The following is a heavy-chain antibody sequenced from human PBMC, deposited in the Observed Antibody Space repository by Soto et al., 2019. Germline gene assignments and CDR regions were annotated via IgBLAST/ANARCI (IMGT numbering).Heavy chain of an antibody. D-gene: IGHD2-15*01. CDR2: INTGNGNT. Sequence: QVQLVQSGAEVKKPGASVKVLCKTSGYTFSSYSMHWVRQAPGQRPEWMGWINTGNGNTRYSAKVQDRVTIARDTSASTAYMELYSLTSEDSATYYCVRDSTTTWWGSWSWGQGTLITVSS. V-gene: IGHV1-3*04. J-gene: IGHJ5*02. CDR3: VRDSTTTWWGSWS. CDR1: GYTFSSYS.